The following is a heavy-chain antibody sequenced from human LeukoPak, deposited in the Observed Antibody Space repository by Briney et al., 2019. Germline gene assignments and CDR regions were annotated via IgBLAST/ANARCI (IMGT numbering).Heavy chain of an antibody. D-gene: IGHD4-11*01. CDR1: GGSMSDYY. Sequence: PSETLSLTCTVSGGSMSDYYWTWIRQPPGKGLEWIGYIYYSGSTNYNPSLESRVTISINTSKNQFSLRLSSVTAADTAVYYCARPNSHYLGNAAFDIWGQGTMVTVSS. CDR3: ARPNSHYLGNAAFDI. J-gene: IGHJ3*02. CDR2: IYYSGST. V-gene: IGHV4-59*13.